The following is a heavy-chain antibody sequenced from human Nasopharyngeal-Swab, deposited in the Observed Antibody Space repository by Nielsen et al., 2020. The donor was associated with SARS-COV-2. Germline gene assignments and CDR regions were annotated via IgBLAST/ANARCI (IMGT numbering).Heavy chain of an antibody. D-gene: IGHD6-6*01. Sequence: PGKGLEWIGYIYYSGSTYYNPSLKSRVTISVDTSKNQSSLKLSSVTAADTAVYYCARGGAARPGFDYWGQGTLVTVSS. V-gene: IGHV4-31*02. CDR2: IYYSGST. CDR3: ARGGAARPGFDY. J-gene: IGHJ4*02.